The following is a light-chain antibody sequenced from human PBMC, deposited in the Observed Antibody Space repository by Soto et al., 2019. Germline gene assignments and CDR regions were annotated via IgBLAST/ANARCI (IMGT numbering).Light chain of an antibody. CDR1: QTVSNQ. Sequence: ILLTHSPVTLSLSPGERATLSCRASQTVSNQLACYQQKPGQAPRLLIYDASRRVTGIPARLSGSGSGTDFTITLSCLEPEDFAVYYCQQRAGSSTFGQGTRLEIK. CDR3: QQRAGSST. CDR2: DAS. V-gene: IGKV3-11*01. J-gene: IGKJ5*01.